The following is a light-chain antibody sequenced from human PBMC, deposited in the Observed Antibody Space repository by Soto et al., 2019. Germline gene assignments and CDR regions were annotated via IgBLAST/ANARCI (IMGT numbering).Light chain of an antibody. CDR3: QQYDSYTYT. J-gene: IGKJ2*01. Sequence: DIQMTQSPSALSASVGDRVTITCRASQSISSWLAWYQQKPGKAPKLLIYKASSLESGVPSRFSGSGSGTEFPLTISRLQPDDFATYYCQQYDSYTYTFGQGTKLEIK. CDR1: QSISSW. CDR2: KAS. V-gene: IGKV1-5*03.